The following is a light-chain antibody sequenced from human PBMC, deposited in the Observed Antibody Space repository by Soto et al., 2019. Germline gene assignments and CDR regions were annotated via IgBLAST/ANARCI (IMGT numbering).Light chain of an antibody. V-gene: IGKV3-11*01. CDR3: QLRGTSIT. Sequence: EIVLTQTPATLSLSPGQRATLSCWASQSVKTYLMWYQHKPGQAPRLLIYDTSNRATGIPDRFSGSGSGIGYPLTSSNLRPEDSAVYCCQLRGTSITFGGGTKFEI. J-gene: IGKJ4*02. CDR2: DTS. CDR1: QSVKTY.